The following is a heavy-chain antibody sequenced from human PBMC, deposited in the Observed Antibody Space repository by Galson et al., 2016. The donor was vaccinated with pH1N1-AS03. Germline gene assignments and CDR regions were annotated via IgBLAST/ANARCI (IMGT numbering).Heavy chain of an antibody. CDR2: IHYSGST. J-gene: IGHJ5*02. CDR1: GGSINSHY. V-gene: IGHV4-59*11. Sequence: ETLSLTCTVSGGSINSHYWSWIRQPPGKGLEWIGCIHYSGSTNYNPSLKSRVTISLDTSKRQLSLKLSSVTAADTAVYYCARDRYCSGWGYEGWFDPWGQGTLVTVSS. D-gene: IGHD3-10*01. CDR3: ARDRYCSGWGYEGWFDP.